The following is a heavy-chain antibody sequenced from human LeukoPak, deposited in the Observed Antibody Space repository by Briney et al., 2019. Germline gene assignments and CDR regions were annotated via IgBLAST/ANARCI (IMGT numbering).Heavy chain of an antibody. Sequence: ASVKVSCKASGYTFTSYGISWVRQAPGQGLEWMGWISAYNGNTNYAQKLQGRVTMTTDTSTSTAYMELRSLRSDDTAIYYCARVEAYCTRTSCHDYWGQGTLVTVSS. CDR1: GYTFTSYG. J-gene: IGHJ4*02. CDR2: ISAYNGNT. D-gene: IGHD2-2*01. CDR3: ARVEAYCTRTSCHDY. V-gene: IGHV1-18*01.